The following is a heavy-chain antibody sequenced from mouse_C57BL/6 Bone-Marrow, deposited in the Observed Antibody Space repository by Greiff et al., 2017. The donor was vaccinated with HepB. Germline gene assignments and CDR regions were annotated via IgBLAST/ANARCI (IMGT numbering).Heavy chain of an antibody. CDR3: ASITTVVATDYAMDY. Sequence: QLQQSGPELVKPGASVKISCKASGYAFSSSWMNWVKQRPGKGLEWIGRIYPGDGDTNYNGKFKGKATLTADKSSSTAYMQLSSLTSEDSAVYFCASITTVVATDYAMDYWGQGTSVTVSS. D-gene: IGHD1-1*01. V-gene: IGHV1-82*01. CDR1: GYAFSSSW. J-gene: IGHJ4*01. CDR2: IYPGDGDT.